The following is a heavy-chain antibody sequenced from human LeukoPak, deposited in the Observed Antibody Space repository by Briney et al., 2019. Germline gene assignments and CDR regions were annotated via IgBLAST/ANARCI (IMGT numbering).Heavy chain of an antibody. D-gene: IGHD6-13*01. V-gene: IGHV3-53*01. J-gene: IGHJ4*02. CDR3: ARVAAAGTGGDIDY. Sequence: GGSLRLSCAASGFTVSSNYMSWVRQPPGKGLEWVSVIYSGGSTYYADSVKGRFTISRDNSKNTLYLQMNSLRAEDTAVYYCARVAAAGTGGDIDYWGQGTLVTVSS. CDR2: IYSGGST. CDR1: GFTVSSNY.